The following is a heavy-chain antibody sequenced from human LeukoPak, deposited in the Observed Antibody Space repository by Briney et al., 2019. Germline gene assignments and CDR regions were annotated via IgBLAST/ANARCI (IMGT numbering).Heavy chain of an antibody. CDR3: ARRASGYYFDY. CDR1: GYNFTNYW. CDR2: IYPGDSDT. J-gene: IGHJ4*02. Sequence: GASLKISCQGSGYNFTNYWIAWVRHNPGKGQEWMGIIYPGDSDTKYSPSFQGQVAISTDKSISTAYLQWSSLKASDTAMYYSARRASGYYFDYWGQGTLVTVSS. V-gene: IGHV5-51*01. D-gene: IGHD3-22*01.